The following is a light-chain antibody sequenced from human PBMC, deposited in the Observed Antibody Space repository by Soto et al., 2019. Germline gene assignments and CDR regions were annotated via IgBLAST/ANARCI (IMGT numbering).Light chain of an antibody. V-gene: IGKV1-5*01. J-gene: IGKJ1*01. Sequence: DIKMPPSHSSLSASVGDRVTITFRASQSISSYLNWYQQKPGKAPKLLIYDASSLESGVPSRVSGSGSGTEFTLTMSSLQPDDFATYYCQQYNTCWTFGPGTKVDIK. CDR3: QQYNTCWT. CDR2: DAS. CDR1: QSISSY.